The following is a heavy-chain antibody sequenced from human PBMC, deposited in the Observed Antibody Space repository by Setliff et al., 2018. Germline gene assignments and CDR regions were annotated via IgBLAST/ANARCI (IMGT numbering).Heavy chain of an antibody. V-gene: IGHV1-69*06. CDR1: GDTFSTYS. J-gene: IGHJ6*02. Sequence: SVKVSCKASGDTFSTYSLSWVRQAPGQGLEWIGGITPIFETAHYAEKFRDRVTITADKSTTTVHMELSSLTSEDTAVYFCARDSVTLGQLERRGGWHYYGMDVWGQGTTVTVSS. CDR3: ARDSVTLGQLERRGGWHYYGMDV. D-gene: IGHD1-1*01. CDR2: ITPIFETA.